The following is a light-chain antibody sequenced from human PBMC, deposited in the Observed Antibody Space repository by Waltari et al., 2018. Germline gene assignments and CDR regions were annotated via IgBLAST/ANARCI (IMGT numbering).Light chain of an antibody. CDR2: GAS. CDR3: QQYNNWPPLYT. J-gene: IGKJ2*01. V-gene: IGKV3-15*01. Sequence: EIVMTQSPATLSVSPGERATLSCRASQSVSSNLAWYQQKPGQAPMLLIYGASTRATGIPARFSCSGSGTEFTLTISSLQSEDFAVYYSQQYNNWPPLYTFGQGTKLEIK. CDR1: QSVSSN.